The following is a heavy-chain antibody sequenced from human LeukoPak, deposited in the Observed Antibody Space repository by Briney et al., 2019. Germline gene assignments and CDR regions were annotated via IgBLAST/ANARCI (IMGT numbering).Heavy chain of an antibody. V-gene: IGHV4-34*01. CDR2: INHSGST. Sequence: SETLSLTCAVYGGSFSGYYWSWIRQPPGKGLEWIGEINHSGSTNYNPSLKSRVTISVDTSKNQFSLKLSSVTAADTAVYYCARDGVGAVAGTVVYAFDIWGQGTMVTVSS. D-gene: IGHD6-19*01. CDR1: GGSFSGYY. CDR3: ARDGVGAVAGTVVYAFDI. J-gene: IGHJ3*02.